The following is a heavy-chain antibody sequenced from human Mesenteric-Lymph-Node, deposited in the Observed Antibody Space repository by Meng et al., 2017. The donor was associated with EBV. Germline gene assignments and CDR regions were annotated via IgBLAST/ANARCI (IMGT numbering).Heavy chain of an antibody. J-gene: IGHJ4*02. CDR1: GYKLYDLS. D-gene: IGHD2/OR15-2a*01. CDR3: ATELTFNYGFLEH. Sequence: QVHLVQSGAEVAKPXXXXXXXCKVSGYKLYDLSIYWVRQSPGKGLEWLGGFDLVDRRPLYAQNLQVRVTMTQDTSTDTAYLQLDSPTSDDTAVYYCATELTFNYGFLEHWGQGTLVTVSS. V-gene: IGHV1-24*01. CDR2: FDLVDRRP.